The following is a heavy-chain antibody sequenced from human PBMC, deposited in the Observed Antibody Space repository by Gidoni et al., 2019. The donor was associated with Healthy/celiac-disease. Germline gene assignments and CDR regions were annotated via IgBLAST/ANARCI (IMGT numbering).Heavy chain of an antibody. D-gene: IGHD2-21*02. J-gene: IGHJ6*02. CDR3: ASSGGDFYYYYYYGMDV. CDR2: ISAYNGNT. V-gene: IGHV1-18*01. Sequence: QVQLVQSGAEVKKPGASVKVSCKASVYTFTSSGISWVRQAPGQGLEWLGWISAYNGNTNYAQKLQGRVTMTTDTSTSTAYMELRSLRSDDTAVYYCASSGGDFYYYYYYGMDVWGQGTTVTVSS. CDR1: VYTFTSSG.